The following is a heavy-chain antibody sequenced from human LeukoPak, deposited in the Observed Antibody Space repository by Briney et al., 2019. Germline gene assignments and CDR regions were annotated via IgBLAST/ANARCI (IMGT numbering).Heavy chain of an antibody. CDR3: AKDDCSSTSCYANYFDY. D-gene: IGHD2-2*01. J-gene: IGHJ4*02. Sequence: GRSLRLSCAASGFRFSSYAMSWVRQAPGKELEWVSAISGSGGSTYYADSVKGRFTISRDNSKNTLYLQMNSLRAEDTAVYYCAKDDCSSTSCYANYFDYWGQGTLVTVSS. CDR1: GFRFSSYA. V-gene: IGHV3-23*01. CDR2: ISGSGGST.